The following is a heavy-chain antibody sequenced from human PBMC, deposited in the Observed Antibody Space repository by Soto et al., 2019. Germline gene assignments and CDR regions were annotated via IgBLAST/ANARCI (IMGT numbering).Heavy chain of an antibody. J-gene: IGHJ4*02. CDR3: ARDGAVAGDSNFDY. CDR2: INASNGNI. V-gene: IGHV1-3*01. CDR1: GYTFTSFA. Sequence: QVHLAQSGAEVKKPGASVKVSCKASGYTFTSFAIHWVRQAPGQGLEWMGWINASNGNIKHSQKFQHRVTITRDTSASTAYMELSSLRFEDTAVYYCARDGAVAGDSNFDYWGQGTLVTVSS. D-gene: IGHD6-19*01.